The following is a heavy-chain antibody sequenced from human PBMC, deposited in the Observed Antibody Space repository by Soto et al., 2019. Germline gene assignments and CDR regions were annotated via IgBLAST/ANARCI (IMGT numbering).Heavy chain of an antibody. Sequence: GASVKVSCKASGGTFSSYAISWVRQAPGQGLEWMGGIIPIFGTANYAQKFQGRVTITADESTSTAYMELSSLRSEDTAAYYCARAHSSSSAASLGYWGQGTLVTVSS. CDR2: IIPIFGTA. D-gene: IGHD6-6*01. V-gene: IGHV1-69*13. J-gene: IGHJ4*02. CDR3: ARAHSSSSAASLGY. CDR1: GGTFSSYA.